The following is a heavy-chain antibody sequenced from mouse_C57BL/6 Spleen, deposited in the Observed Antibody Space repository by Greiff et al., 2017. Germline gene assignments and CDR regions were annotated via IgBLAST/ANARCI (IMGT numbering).Heavy chain of an antibody. CDR1: GYTFTEYT. V-gene: IGHV1-62-2*01. D-gene: IGHD1-1*01. J-gene: IGHJ2*01. CDR3: ARHEGSSYYFDY. CDR2: FYPGRGSI. Sequence: QVHVKQSGAELVKPGASVKLSCKASGYTFTEYTIHWVKQRSGQGLEWIGWFYPGRGSIKYNEKFKDKATLTADKSSSTVYMELNRLTSEDSAVYFCARHEGSSYYFDYWGQGTTLTVSS.